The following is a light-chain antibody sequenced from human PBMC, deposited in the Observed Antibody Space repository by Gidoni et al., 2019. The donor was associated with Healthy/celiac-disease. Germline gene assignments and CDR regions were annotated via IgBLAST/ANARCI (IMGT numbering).Light chain of an antibody. CDR3: NSRDSSGNHLV. CDR1: SLRRYY. Sequence: SSELTQDPAVSVALGQTVRITCQGDSLRRYYASWYQQKPGQAPVLVIYGKNNPPSGIPDRFSGSSSGNTASLTITGAQAEDEADYYCNSRDSSGNHLVFGGGTKLTVL. J-gene: IGLJ2*01. CDR2: GKN. V-gene: IGLV3-19*01.